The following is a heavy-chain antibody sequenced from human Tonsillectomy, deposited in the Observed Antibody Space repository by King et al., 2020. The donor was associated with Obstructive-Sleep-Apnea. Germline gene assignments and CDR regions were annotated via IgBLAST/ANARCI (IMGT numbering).Heavy chain of an antibody. D-gene: IGHD3-3*01. Sequence: QLQESGPGLVKPSETLSLTCTVSGGSISSSSYYWGWIRQPPGKGLEWIGSIYYSGSTYYTPSLKSRVTISVDTSKNQFSLKLSSVTAADTAVYYCAREHYDFWSGPPGWFDPWGQGTLVTVSS. CDR2: IYYSGST. CDR3: AREHYDFWSGPPGWFDP. V-gene: IGHV4-39*07. CDR1: GGSISSSSYY. J-gene: IGHJ5*02.